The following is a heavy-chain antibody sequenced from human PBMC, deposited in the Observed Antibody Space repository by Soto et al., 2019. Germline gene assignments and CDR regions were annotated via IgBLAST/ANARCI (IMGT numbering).Heavy chain of an antibody. CDR3: ARPMNSSGWFYFDY. D-gene: IGHD6-19*01. Sequence: SETLSLTCAVSGYSISSSNWWGWIRQPPGKGLEWIGRIYYSGSTYYNPSLKRRVTISVDTSKNQFSLKRGSVTAADTAVYYCARPMNSSGWFYFDYWGQGTLVTVSS. CDR2: IYYSGST. CDR1: GYSISSSNW. V-gene: IGHV4-28*01. J-gene: IGHJ4*02.